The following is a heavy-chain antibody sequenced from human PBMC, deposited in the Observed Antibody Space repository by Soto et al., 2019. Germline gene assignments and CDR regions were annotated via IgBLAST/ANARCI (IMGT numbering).Heavy chain of an antibody. Sequence: PSETLSLTCAVYGGSFSGYYWSWIRQPPGKGLEWIGEINHSGSTNYNPSLKSRVTISVDTSKNQFSLKLSSVTAADTAVFYCAREVGGDYYGLYVWGQGTTVTVAS. V-gene: IGHV4-34*01. D-gene: IGHD2-15*01. CDR1: GGSFSGYY. CDR3: AREVGGDYYGLYV. CDR2: INHSGST. J-gene: IGHJ6*02.